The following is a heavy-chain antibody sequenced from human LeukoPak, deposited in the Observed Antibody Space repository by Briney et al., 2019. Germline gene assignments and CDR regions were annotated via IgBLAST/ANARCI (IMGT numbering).Heavy chain of an antibody. V-gene: IGHV3-43*02. CDR1: GLTLHDYA. CDR3: AKYTYYYDSSGPDI. J-gene: IGHJ3*02. D-gene: IGHD3-22*01. Sequence: GGSLRLSCAASGLTLHDYAMHWVRQPPGKGVEWVSLFRGDGGSTYYADSVKGRFTISRDNSKNSLYLQMNSLRTEDTALYYCAKYTYYYDSSGPDIWGQGTMVTVSS. CDR2: FRGDGGST.